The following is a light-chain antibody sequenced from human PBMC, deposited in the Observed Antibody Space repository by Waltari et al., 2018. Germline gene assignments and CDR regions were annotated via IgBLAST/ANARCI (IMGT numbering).Light chain of an antibody. V-gene: IGKV3-15*01. CDR2: GAS. Sequence: EIVMTQSPATLSVSPGENATLSCRASQSVSSNLAWYQQKPGQAPRLLIYGASTRATGIPARFSGSGSGTEFTLTISSLQSEDFAVYYCQQYNNWPFTFGPGTKVDIK. CDR3: QQYNNWPFT. CDR1: QSVSSN. J-gene: IGKJ3*01.